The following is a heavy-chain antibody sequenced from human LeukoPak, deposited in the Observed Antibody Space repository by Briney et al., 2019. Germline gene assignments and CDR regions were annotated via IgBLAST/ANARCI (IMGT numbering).Heavy chain of an antibody. V-gene: IGHV3-30*02. CDR2: LRSDGSNK. J-gene: IGHJ4*02. CDR3: AKVVAYCSSTSCHNYYFDY. D-gene: IGHD2-2*02. CDR1: GFTFSNFG. Sequence: GGSLRLSCSASGFTFSNFGMHWVRQAPGKGLEWVAFLRSDGSNKKYTDSVKGRFTISRDNSKSTLYLQMNSLRAEDTAVYYCAKVVAYCSSTSCHNYYFDYWGQGTLVTVSS.